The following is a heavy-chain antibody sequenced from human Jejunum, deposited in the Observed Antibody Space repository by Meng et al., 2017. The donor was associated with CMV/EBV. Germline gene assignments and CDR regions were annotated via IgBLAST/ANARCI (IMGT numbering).Heavy chain of an antibody. J-gene: IGHJ4*02. CDR3: ARVSPDYGGNSYFDY. Sequence: YSFTSYFIGWVRHMPGKGLEWMGMIYPSDSDTRYSPSFQGQVTISADKSISTAFLQWSSLKASDTAIYYCARVSPDYGGNSYFDYWGQGILVTVSS. D-gene: IGHD4-23*01. V-gene: IGHV5-51*01. CDR2: IYPSDSDT. CDR1: YSFTSYF.